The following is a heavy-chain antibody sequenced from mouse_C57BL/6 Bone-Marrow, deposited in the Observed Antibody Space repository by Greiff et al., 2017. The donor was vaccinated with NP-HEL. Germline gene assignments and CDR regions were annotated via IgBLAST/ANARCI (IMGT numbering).Heavy chain of an antibody. CDR1: GYTFTSYW. CDR2: IHPNSGST. J-gene: IGHJ3*01. CDR3: ARFGGYYCAWFAY. D-gene: IGHD2-3*01. Sequence: QVQLQQPGAELVKPGASVKLSCKASGYTFTSYWMHWVKQRPGQGLEWIGMIHPNSGSTNYNEKFKSKATLTVDKSSSTAYMQLSSLTSEDSAVYYCARFGGYYCAWFAYWGQGALVTVSA. V-gene: IGHV1-64*01.